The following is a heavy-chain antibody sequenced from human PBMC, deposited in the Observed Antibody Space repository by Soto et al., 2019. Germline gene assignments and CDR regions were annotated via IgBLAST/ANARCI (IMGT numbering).Heavy chain of an antibody. J-gene: IGHJ4*02. D-gene: IGHD6-19*01. CDR2: ISDDGYTI. V-gene: IGHV3-11*01. CDR1: GFTFSDFY. Sequence: SLRLSCATSGFTFSDFYMSWVREAPGKGPEWVSYISDDGYTIYYADSVKGRFTISRDNAENSLYLQMNNLRAEDTAVYYCAKPLSPFSSSHIDYWAQGTLVTVSS. CDR3: AKPLSPFSSSHIDY.